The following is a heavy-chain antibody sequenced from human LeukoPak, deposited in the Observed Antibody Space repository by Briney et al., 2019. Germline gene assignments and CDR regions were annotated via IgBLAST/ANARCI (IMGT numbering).Heavy chain of an antibody. J-gene: IGHJ4*02. V-gene: IGHV4-39*07. Sequence: SETLSLTCTVSGGSISSSGYYWGWIRQPPGKGLEYFASIDSSGNTYYNPSLQSRVTISADTSKNQFSLMLSSVTAADTAVYYCARGYSSSWGLDYWGQGTLVTVSS. CDR3: ARGYSSSWGLDY. D-gene: IGHD6-13*01. CDR2: IDSSGNT. CDR1: GGSISSSGYY.